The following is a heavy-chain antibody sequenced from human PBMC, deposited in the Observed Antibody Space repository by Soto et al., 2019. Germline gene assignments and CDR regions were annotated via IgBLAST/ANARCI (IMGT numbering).Heavy chain of an antibody. J-gene: IGHJ3*01. CDR2: INQDGSGQ. Sequence: EVQLMESGGGLAQPGGSLRLSCEDSGFTFSYYWMTWVRQAPGKGLEWVANINQDGSGQYYVDSVKGRFTISRDNAKKSVYLQMSSLRVDDTAVYFCARDILVGAGTARAFDVGGQGTTVIVSS. D-gene: IGHD6-13*01. CDR1: GFTFSYYW. CDR3: ARDILVGAGTARAFDV. V-gene: IGHV3-7*01.